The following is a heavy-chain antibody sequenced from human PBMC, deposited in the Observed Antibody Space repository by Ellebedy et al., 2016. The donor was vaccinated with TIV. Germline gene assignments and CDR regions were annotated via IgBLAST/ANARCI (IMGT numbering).Heavy chain of an antibody. CDR1: GGSISSYY. D-gene: IGHD3-3*01. V-gene: IGHV4-4*07. J-gene: IGHJ6*03. CDR2: IYTSGST. Sequence: ESLKISXTVSGGSISSYYWSWIRQPAGKGLEWIGRIYTSGSTNYNPSLKSRVTMSVDTSKNQFSLKLSSVTAADTAVYYCARGPAGEWFLYYYYMDVWGKGTTVTVSS. CDR3: ARGPAGEWFLYYYYMDV.